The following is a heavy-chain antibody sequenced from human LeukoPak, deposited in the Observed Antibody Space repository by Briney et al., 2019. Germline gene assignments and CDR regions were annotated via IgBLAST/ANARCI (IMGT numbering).Heavy chain of an antibody. CDR1: GYTFTKYW. Sequence: GESLKISCEGSGYTFTKYWIGWVRQMPGKGLEWMRIIHPGDSHTWYSPSFQGQVTISADKSISTAYLQWSSLKASDTAMYYCARREYASAWPFDYWGQGTLVTVSS. CDR3: ARREYASAWPFDY. CDR2: IHPGDSHT. V-gene: IGHV5-51*01. D-gene: IGHD6-19*01. J-gene: IGHJ4*02.